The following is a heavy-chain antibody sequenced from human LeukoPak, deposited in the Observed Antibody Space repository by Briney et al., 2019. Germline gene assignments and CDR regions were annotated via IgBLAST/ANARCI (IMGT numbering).Heavy chain of an antibody. J-gene: IGHJ4*02. D-gene: IGHD2-21*01. CDR1: GGSISSYY. V-gene: IGHV4-59*13. CDR2: IYDSGNT. Sequence: PSGTLSLTCAVSGGSISSYYWSWIRQPPGKGLEWIGYIYDSGNTNYNPSLKSRVTISVDTSKNQFSLKLSSVTAADTAVYYCTKGEGDYWGQGTLVTVSS. CDR3: TKGEGDY.